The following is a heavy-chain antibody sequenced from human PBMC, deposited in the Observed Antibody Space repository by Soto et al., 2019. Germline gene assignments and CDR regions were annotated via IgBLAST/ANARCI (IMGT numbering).Heavy chain of an antibody. V-gene: IGHV1-3*01. Sequence: ASVKVSCKASGYTFTSYAIHWVRQAPGQRLEWMGWINAGNGNTKSSERFQGRVTISRVTSASTAYLELSSLRSEDTAVYYCARGFVNFIRPNCYRIQPDWFDPWGQGTLVTVSS. D-gene: IGHD2-21*01. CDR2: INAGNGNT. J-gene: IGHJ5*02. CDR3: ARGFVNFIRPNCYRIQPDWFDP. CDR1: GYTFTSYA.